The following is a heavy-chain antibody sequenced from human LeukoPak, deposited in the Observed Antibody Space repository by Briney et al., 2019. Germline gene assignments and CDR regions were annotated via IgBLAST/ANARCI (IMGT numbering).Heavy chain of an antibody. CDR1: GFTFSSYS. CDR2: INSDGSSK. J-gene: IGHJ4*02. D-gene: IGHD6-13*01. V-gene: IGHV3-74*01. CDR3: ARDLEAAGLDY. Sequence: ALRLSCATSGFTFSSYSMHWFREDPWKGLLCVSRINSDGSSKSYADSVKGRFTISRDNAKNTLYLQMNSLRAEDTAVYYCARDLEAAGLDYWGQGTLVTVSS.